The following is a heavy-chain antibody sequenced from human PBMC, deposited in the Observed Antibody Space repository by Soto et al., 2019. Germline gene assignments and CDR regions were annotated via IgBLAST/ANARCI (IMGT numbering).Heavy chain of an antibody. J-gene: IGHJ6*02. CDR1: GCSISSYY. CDR2: IYYSGST. D-gene: IGHD6-13*01. Sequence: SETLSLTCTVSGCSISSYYWSWIRQPPGKGLEWIGYIYYSGSTNYNPSLKSRVTISVDTSKNQFSLKLSSVTAADTAVYYCAREAGAATPGGLSYYYYGMDVWGQGTTVTVSS. V-gene: IGHV4-59*01. CDR3: AREAGAATPGGLSYYYYGMDV.